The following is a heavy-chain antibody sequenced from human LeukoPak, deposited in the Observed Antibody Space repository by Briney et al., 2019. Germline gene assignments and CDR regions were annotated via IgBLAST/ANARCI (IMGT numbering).Heavy chain of an antibody. CDR1: GGSISSYY. J-gene: IGHJ4*02. D-gene: IGHD3-10*01. Sequence: PSETLSLTCTVSGGSISSYYWSWIRQPPGKGLEWIGYIYYSGSTNYNPSLKSRVTISVDTSKNQFSLKLSSVTAADTAVYYCARERPYYYASGSYYDYWGQGTLVTVSS. CDR2: IYYSGST. CDR3: ARERPYYYASGSYYDY. V-gene: IGHV4-59*01.